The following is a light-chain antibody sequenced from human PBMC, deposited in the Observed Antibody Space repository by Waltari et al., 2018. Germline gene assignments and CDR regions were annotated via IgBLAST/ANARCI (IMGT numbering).Light chain of an antibody. Sequence: EIVMTQYPESLAASLRERGTTNSKSTKRVFYSSNNKNHLAWYQQKPGQSTKLLIYWASTRESGIPDRFSGSGSGTDFTLTISSLQAEDVAVYYCQQYFGTPPYTFGQGTKLEIK. CDR2: WAS. CDR1: KRVFYSSNNKNH. V-gene: IGKV4-1*01. J-gene: IGKJ2*01. CDR3: QQYFGTPPYT.